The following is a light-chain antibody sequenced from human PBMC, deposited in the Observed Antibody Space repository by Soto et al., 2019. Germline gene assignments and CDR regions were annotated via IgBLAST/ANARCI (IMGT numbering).Light chain of an antibody. V-gene: IGKV3-20*01. J-gene: IGKJ2*01. CDR3: QQYGSSPPT. CDR2: GAS. Sequence: EIVLTQSPGTLSFSAGERATLSCRASQSIISDSLAWYQQKPGQAPRLLISGASSRATGIPDRFSGSGSGTYFTLTVSRLDPEDFAVFYCQQYGSSPPTFGQGTKVDIK. CDR1: QSIISDS.